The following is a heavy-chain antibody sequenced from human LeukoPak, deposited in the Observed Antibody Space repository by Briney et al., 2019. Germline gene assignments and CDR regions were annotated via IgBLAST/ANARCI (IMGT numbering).Heavy chain of an antibody. CDR1: GGSISGYY. J-gene: IGHJ4*02. CDR3: ARDLTFDY. Sequence: PSETLSLTCTVSGGSISGYYWSWIRQPPGKGLEWIGYIHYSGETNYNPSLNSRVTISADTSKNQFSLNLRSVTAADTAVYYCARDLTFDYWGQGALVTVSS. V-gene: IGHV4-59*12. CDR2: IHYSGET.